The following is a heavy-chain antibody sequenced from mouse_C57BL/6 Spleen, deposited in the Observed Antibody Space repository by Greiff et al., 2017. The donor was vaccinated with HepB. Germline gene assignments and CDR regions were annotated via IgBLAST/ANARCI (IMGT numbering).Heavy chain of an antibody. V-gene: IGHV1-39*01. CDR1: GYSFTDYN. CDR3: ARGRGIYDGYWDYFDY. Sequence: VHVKQSGPELVNPGASVKISCKASGYSFTDYNMNWVKHINVNILEWIGVINPNYGTTSYNQKFKGKATLTVDQSSSTAYMQINSLTSEDSAVYYCARGRGIYDGYWDYFDYWGQGTTLTVSS. J-gene: IGHJ2*01. CDR2: INPNYGTT. D-gene: IGHD2-3*01.